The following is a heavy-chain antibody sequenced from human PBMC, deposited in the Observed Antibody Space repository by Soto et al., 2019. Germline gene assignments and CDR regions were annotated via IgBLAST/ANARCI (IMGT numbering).Heavy chain of an antibody. J-gene: IGHJ3*02. CDR2: INHSGST. Sequence: SETLSLTYAVYGGSFSGYYWSWIRQHPGKGLEWIGEINHSGSTNYNPSLKSRVTISVDTSKNQFSLKLSSVTAADTAVYYCARAEIVVVTATDAFDIWGQGTIVTVS. CDR3: ARAEIVVVTATDAFDI. CDR1: GGSFSGYY. D-gene: IGHD2-21*02. V-gene: IGHV4-34*01.